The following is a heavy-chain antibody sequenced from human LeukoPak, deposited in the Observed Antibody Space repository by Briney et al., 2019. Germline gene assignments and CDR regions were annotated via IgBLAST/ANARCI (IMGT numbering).Heavy chain of an antibody. Sequence: GASVKVSCKASGYTFTSYDINWVRQASGQGLEWMGWMTPNSGNTGYAQKFQGRVTMTRNTSIGTAYMELRSLTSKDAAVYYCARGNYDGYYFDYWGQGTLVTVSS. D-gene: IGHD4-23*01. V-gene: IGHV1-8*01. CDR2: MTPNSGNT. CDR3: ARGNYDGYYFDY. CDR1: GYTFTSYD. J-gene: IGHJ4*02.